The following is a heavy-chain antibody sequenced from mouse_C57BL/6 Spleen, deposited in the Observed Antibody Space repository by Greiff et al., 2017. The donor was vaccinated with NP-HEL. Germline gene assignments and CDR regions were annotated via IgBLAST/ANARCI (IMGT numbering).Heavy chain of an antibody. J-gene: IGHJ4*01. CDR3: ARMGRGYAMDY. V-gene: IGHV1-69*01. CDR1: GYTFTSYW. CDR2: IDPSDSYT. Sequence: VQLQQPGAELVMPGASVKLSCKASGYTFTSYWMHWVKQRPGQGLEWIGEIDPSDSYTNYNQKFKGKSTLTVDKSSSTAYMQLSSLTSEDSAVYYCARMGRGYAMDYWGQGTSVTVSS.